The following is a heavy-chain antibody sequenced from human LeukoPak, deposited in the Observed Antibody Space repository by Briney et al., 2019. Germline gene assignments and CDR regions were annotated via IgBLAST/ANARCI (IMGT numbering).Heavy chain of an antibody. D-gene: IGHD5-18*01. V-gene: IGHV4-31*03. CDR3: ARERRDDGYSYGSYYGMDV. Sequence: PSQTLSLTCTVSGGSISSGGYYWSWLRQHPGKGLEWIGYIYYSGSTYYNPSLKSRVTISVDTSKNQFSLKLSSVTAADTAVYYCARERRDDGYSYGSYYGMDVWGQGTTVTVSS. CDR2: IYYSGST. CDR1: GGSISSGGYY. J-gene: IGHJ6*02.